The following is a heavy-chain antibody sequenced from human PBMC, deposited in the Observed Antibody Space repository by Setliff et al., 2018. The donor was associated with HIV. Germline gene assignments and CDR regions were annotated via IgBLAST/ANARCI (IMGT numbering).Heavy chain of an antibody. J-gene: IGHJ4*02. V-gene: IGHV4-59*12. D-gene: IGHD3-9*01. CDR2: IYYSGST. CDR1: GGSISSFY. CDR3: ARGRDYDILTGYFDY. Sequence: PSETLSLTCTVSGGSISSFYWTWIRQPPGKGLEWIGYIYYSGSTNYNPSLKSRVTISVDTSKNQFSLKLSSVTAADTAVYYCARGRDYDILTGYFDYWGQGTLVTVSS.